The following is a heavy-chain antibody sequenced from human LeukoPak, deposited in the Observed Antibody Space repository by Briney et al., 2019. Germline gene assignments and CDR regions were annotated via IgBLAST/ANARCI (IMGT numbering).Heavy chain of an antibody. J-gene: IGHJ4*02. CDR2: IYYSGST. CDR1: GGSISSSSYY. CDR3: ARVYGSGSYSLDY. V-gene: IGHV4-39*07. Sequence: SETLSLTCTVSGGSISSSSYYWGWIRQPPGTGLEWIGSIYYSGSTYYNPSLKSRVTISVDTSKNQFSLKLSSVTAAGTAVYYCARVYGSGSYSLDYWGQGTLVTVSS. D-gene: IGHD3-10*01.